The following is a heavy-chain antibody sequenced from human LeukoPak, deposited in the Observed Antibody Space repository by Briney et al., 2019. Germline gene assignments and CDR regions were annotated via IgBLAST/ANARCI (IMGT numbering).Heavy chain of an antibody. CDR1: GGTFSSYA. CDR2: IIPIFGTA. Sequence: SVKVSCKASGGTFSSYAISWVRQAPGQGLEWMGGIIPIFGTANYAQKFQGRVTITADESTSTAYMELSSLRSEDTAVYYCARDSGYCSGGSCLYFDYWGQGTLVTVSS. D-gene: IGHD2-15*01. J-gene: IGHJ4*02. CDR3: ARDSGYCSGGSCLYFDY. V-gene: IGHV1-69*01.